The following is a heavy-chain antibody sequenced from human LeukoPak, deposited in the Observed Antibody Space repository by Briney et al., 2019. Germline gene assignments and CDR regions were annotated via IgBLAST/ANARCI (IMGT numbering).Heavy chain of an antibody. CDR2: LYTGGST. CDR1: GFTVSSNF. J-gene: IGHJ4*02. Sequence: PGGSLRLSCAASGFTVSSNFMSWFRQAPGKGLEWVSVLYTGGSTHYADSVKVRFTISRDISKNTVYLQMNSLRAEDTAVYYCVRVAPPLAMITIVDYWGQGTLVTVSS. D-gene: IGHD3-16*01. CDR3: VRVAPPLAMITIVDY. V-gene: IGHV3-53*01.